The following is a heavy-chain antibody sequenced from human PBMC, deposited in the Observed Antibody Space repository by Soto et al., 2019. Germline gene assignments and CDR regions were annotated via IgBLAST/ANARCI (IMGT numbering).Heavy chain of an antibody. Sequence: QVQLQESGPGLVKPSQTLSLTCTVSGGSISSGDYYWSWIRQPPGKGLEWIGYIYYSGSTYYNPSLKRRVTISVDTSKNQFSLKLSSVTAADTAVYYCARDWNDILGFYGMDVWGQGTTVTVSS. CDR1: GGSISSGDYY. V-gene: IGHV4-30-4*01. J-gene: IGHJ6*02. CDR2: IYYSGST. D-gene: IGHD3-9*01. CDR3: ARDWNDILGFYGMDV.